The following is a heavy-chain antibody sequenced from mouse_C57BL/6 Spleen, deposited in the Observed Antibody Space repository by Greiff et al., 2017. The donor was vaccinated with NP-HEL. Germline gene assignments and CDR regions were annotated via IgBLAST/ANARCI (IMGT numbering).Heavy chain of an antibody. CDR2: INPNNGGT. J-gene: IGHJ2*01. CDR1: GYTFTDYY. CDR3: ARDGSNLYYFDY. Sequence: EVQLQESGPALVKPGASVKMSCKASGYTFTDYYMNWVKQSHGKSLEWIGIINPNNGGTSYNQKFKGKATLTVDKSSNTAYMEINSLSSDDSAVYYCARDGSNLYYFDYWGQGTTLTVSS. V-gene: IGHV1-19*01. D-gene: IGHD1-1*01.